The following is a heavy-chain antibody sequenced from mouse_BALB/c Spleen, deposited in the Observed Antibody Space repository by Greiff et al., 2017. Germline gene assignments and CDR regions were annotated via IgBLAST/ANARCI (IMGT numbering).Heavy chain of an antibody. CDR1: GYTFTSYV. D-gene: IGHD2-10*02. V-gene: IGHV1-14*01. J-gene: IGHJ2*01. Sequence: EVKLMESGPELVKPGASVKMSCKASGYTFTSYVMHWVKQKPGQGLEWIGYINPYNDGTKYNEKFKGKATLTSDKSSSTAYMELSSLTSEDSAVYYCARSGYGNPFDYWGQGTTLTVSS. CDR3: ARSGYGNPFDY. CDR2: INPYNDGT.